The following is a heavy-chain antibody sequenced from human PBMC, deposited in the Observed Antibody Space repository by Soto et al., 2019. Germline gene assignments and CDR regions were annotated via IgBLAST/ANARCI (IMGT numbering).Heavy chain of an antibody. CDR2: IYYSGST. D-gene: IGHD3-10*01. CDR3: ARDRPGGTMVRGVIPSDWYFDL. CDR1: GGSISSYY. V-gene: IGHV4-59*01. Sequence: LSLTCTVSGGSISSYYWSWIRQPPGKGLEWIGYIYYSGSTNYNPSLKSRVTISVDTSKNQFSLKLSSVTAADTAVYYCARDRPGGTMVRGVIPSDWYFDLWGRGTLVTVS. J-gene: IGHJ2*01.